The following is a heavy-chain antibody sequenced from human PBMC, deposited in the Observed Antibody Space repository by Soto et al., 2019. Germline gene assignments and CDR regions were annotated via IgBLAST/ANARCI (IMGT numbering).Heavy chain of an antibody. D-gene: IGHD1-26*01. V-gene: IGHV4-31*03. CDR1: GGSISSGGYY. J-gene: IGHJ6*02. CDR2: IYYSGST. Sequence: PSETLSLTCTVSGGSISSGGYYWSWIRQHPGKGLEWIGYIYYSGSTYYNPSLKSRVTISVDTSKNQFSLKLSSVTAADTAVYYCARDRWELRYYYYGMDVWGQGTTVTVSS. CDR3: ARDRWELRYYYYGMDV.